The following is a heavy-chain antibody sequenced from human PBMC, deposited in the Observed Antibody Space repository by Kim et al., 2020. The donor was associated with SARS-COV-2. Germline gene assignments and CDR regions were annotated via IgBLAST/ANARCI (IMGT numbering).Heavy chain of an antibody. D-gene: IGHD6-13*01. V-gene: IGHV3-21*01. CDR3: ARDSVAAAGTTDY. J-gene: IGHJ4*02. Sequence: YADSVQGRLTISRDNSKNSLYLQMNSMRAEDTAVYYCARDSVAAAGTTDYWGQGTLVTVPS.